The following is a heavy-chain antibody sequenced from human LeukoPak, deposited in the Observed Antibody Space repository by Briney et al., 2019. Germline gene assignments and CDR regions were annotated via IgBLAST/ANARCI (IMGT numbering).Heavy chain of an antibody. CDR3: ARDREYYYDSSGYDHAFDI. V-gene: IGHV3-53*01. J-gene: IGHJ3*02. D-gene: IGHD3-22*01. CDR2: IYSGGDT. CDR1: GFTVSSNY. Sequence: GGSLRLSCAASGFTVSSNYMSWVRQAPRKGLEWVSVIYSGGDTYYADSVKGRFTISRDNSKNTLYLQMNSLRAEDTAVYYCARDREYYYDSSGYDHAFDIWGQGTMVTVSS.